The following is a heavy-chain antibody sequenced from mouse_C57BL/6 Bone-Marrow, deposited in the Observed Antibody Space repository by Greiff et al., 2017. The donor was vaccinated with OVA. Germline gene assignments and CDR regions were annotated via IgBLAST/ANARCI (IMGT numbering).Heavy chain of an antibody. D-gene: IGHD1-1*01. Sequence: EVMLVESGGGLVKPGGSLKLSCAASGFTFSSYAMSWVRQTPEKKLEWVGTISDGGSYTYYPDNVKGRFTISRDNAKNNLYLQMSHLKSEDTAMYYCARDDGSRYYFDYWGQGTTLTVSS. CDR1: GFTFSSYA. CDR3: ARDDGSRYYFDY. J-gene: IGHJ2*01. CDR2: ISDGGSYT. V-gene: IGHV5-4*01.